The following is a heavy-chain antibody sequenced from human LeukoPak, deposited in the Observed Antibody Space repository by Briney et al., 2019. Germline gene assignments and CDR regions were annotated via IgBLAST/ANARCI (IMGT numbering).Heavy chain of an antibody. CDR2: ISSSSSSI. Sequence: PGGSPRLSCAASGFTFSSYSMNWVRQAPGKGLEWVSKISSSSSSIYYVDSVKGRFTISRDNAKNSLYLQMNSLRAEDTAVYYCARVKGRYDYYGMDVWGQGTTVTVSS. CDR1: GFTFSSYS. V-gene: IGHV3-48*01. CDR3: ARVKGRYDYYGMDV. J-gene: IGHJ6*02. D-gene: IGHD1-14*01.